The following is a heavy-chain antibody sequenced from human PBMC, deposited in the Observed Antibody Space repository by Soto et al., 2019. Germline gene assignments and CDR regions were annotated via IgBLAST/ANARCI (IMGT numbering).Heavy chain of an antibody. V-gene: IGHV3-7*05. CDR2: IRQDGNEK. CDR1: GFTFSTYW. D-gene: IGHD2-21*01. CDR3: ARARHIPAPGRSPYSGMGV. J-gene: IGHJ6*02. Sequence: EVQMVESGGDLVQPGGSLRLSCAASGFTFSTYWMSWVRQAPGKGLEWVANIRQDGNEKNYVDSVKGRFTISRDNAKNSLYLQMSSLRAEDTAVYYCARARHIPAPGRSPYSGMGVWGQGTTVTVSS.